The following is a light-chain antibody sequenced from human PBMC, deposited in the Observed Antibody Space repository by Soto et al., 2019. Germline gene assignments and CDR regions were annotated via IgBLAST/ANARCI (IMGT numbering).Light chain of an antibody. CDR2: AAS. Sequence: DIHMTQSASSLSASLGDRVTITFLASQSVSSYLNWYQQKPGKAPKLLIYAASSLQSGVPSRFSGSGSGTDFTLTISSLQPEDFATYYCQQSYSTSITFGQGTRLEI. J-gene: IGKJ5*01. CDR1: QSVSSY. V-gene: IGKV1-39*01. CDR3: QQSYSTSIT.